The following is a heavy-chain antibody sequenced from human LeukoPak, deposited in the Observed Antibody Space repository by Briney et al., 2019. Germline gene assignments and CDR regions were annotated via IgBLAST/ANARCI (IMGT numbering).Heavy chain of an antibody. CDR1: GFTFSSYE. Sequence: GGSLRLSCAASGFTFSSYEMNWVRQAPGKGLEWVSYISSSGSAIYYADSVKGRFTISRDNAKKSLYLQMSSLRAEDTAVYYCAQYYHYYGMDVWGKGTTVTVSS. J-gene: IGHJ6*04. CDR2: ISSSGSAI. CDR3: AQYYHYYGMDV. V-gene: IGHV3-48*03.